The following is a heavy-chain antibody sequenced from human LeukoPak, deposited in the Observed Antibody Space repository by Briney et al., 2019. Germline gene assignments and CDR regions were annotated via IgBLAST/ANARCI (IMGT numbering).Heavy chain of an antibody. CDR1: GFSFSIHG. CDR2: ISGSGGST. D-gene: IGHD6-19*01. V-gene: IGHV3-23*01. Sequence: GGSLTLSCAASGFSFSIHGMGWVRRAPGKGLEWVSAISGSGGSTYYADSVKGRFTISRDNSKNTLYLQMNSLRAEDTAVYYCAKDRSYSSGWYREENWFDPWGQGTLVTVSS. CDR3: AKDRSYSSGWYREENWFDP. J-gene: IGHJ5*02.